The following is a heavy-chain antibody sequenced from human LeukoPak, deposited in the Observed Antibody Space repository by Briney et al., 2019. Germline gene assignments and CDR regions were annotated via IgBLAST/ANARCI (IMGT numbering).Heavy chain of an antibody. Sequence: GGSLRLSWAASGFTFSSYVMNWVRQAPGKGLEWVSGISGGGSYTYYADSVKGRFTISRDNSKNTLYLQVNSLRVEDTAIYYCAKSYASAGMVYWGQGTLVTVSS. CDR2: ISGGGSYT. V-gene: IGHV3-23*01. J-gene: IGHJ4*02. CDR1: GFTFSSYV. D-gene: IGHD6-13*01. CDR3: AKSYASAGMVY.